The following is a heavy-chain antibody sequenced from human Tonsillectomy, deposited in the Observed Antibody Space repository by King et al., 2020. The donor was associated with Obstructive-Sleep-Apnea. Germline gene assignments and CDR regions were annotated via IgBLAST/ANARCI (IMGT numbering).Heavy chain of an antibody. J-gene: IGHJ4*02. Sequence: QLQESGPGLVKPSETLSLTCTVSGGSISSSSYYWGWIRQPPGKGLEWIGSIYYSGSTYYNPSLKSRVTISVDTSKNQFTLKLSSVTAADTAVYYCERHPRIVGATTFDYWGQGTLVTVSS. CDR2: IYYSGST. CDR1: GGSISSSSYY. D-gene: IGHD1-26*01. V-gene: IGHV4-39*01. CDR3: ERHPRIVGATTFDY.